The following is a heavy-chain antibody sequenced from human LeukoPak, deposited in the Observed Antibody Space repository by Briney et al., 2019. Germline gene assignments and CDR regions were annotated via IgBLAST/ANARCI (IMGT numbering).Heavy chain of an antibody. CDR2: IYHSGST. CDR3: ARPNYGGIPYYFDY. J-gene: IGHJ4*02. Sequence: KASETLSLTCTVSGYSISSGYYWGWIRQPPGKGLEWIGSIYHSGSTYYNPSLKSRVTISVDTSKNQFSLKLSSVTAADTAVYYCARPNYGGIPYYFDYWGQRTLVTVSS. CDR1: GYSISSGYY. D-gene: IGHD4-23*01. V-gene: IGHV4-38-2*02.